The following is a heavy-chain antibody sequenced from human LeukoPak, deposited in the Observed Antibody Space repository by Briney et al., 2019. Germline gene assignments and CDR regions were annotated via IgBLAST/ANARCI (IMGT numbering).Heavy chain of an antibody. J-gene: IGHJ4*02. CDR2: IYYSGST. CDR3: ARDGGSYHYYFDY. CDR1: GGSISSYY. Sequence: SETLSLTCTVSGGSISSYYWSWIRQPPGKGLEWIGYIYYSGSTNYNPSLKSRVTISADTSKNQFSLELSSVTAADTAVYYCARDGGSYHYYFDYWGQGTLVTVSS. D-gene: IGHD1-26*01. V-gene: IGHV4-59*12.